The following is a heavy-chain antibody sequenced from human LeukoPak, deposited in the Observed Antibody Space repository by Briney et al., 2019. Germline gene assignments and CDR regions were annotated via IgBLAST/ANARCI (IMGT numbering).Heavy chain of an antibody. CDR1: GFPFISYR. Sequence: PGGSLRLSCPASGFPFISYRMNWFGQAQGKGREWVSSISSSSSYIYYADSVKGRFTISRDNAKNSLYLQMNSLRAEDTAVYYCARSIAAAAPDYWGQGTLVTVSS. CDR2: ISSSSSYI. V-gene: IGHV3-21*01. J-gene: IGHJ4*02. D-gene: IGHD6-13*01. CDR3: ARSIAAAAPDY.